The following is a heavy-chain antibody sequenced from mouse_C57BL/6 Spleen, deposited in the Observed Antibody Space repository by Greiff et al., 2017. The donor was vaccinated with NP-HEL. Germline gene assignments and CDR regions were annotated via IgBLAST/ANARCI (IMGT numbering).Heavy chain of an antibody. V-gene: IGHV2-6-1*01. Sequence: QVQLKESGPGLVAPSQSLSITCTVSGFSLTSYGVHWVRQPPGKGLEWLVVIWSDGSTTYNSALKSRLSISKDNTKSQVFLKMNSLKTDDTAMYYCARHLYYGYDGAMDYWGQGTSVTVSS. CDR3: ARHLYYGYDGAMDY. D-gene: IGHD2-2*01. J-gene: IGHJ4*01. CDR1: GFSLTSYG. CDR2: IWSDGST.